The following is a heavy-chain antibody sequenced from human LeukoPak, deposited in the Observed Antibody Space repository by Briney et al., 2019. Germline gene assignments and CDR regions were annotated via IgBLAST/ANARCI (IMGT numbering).Heavy chain of an antibody. D-gene: IGHD4-23*01. CDR2: INHSGST. V-gene: IGHV4-34*01. CDR1: GGSFSGYY. Sequence: SETLSLTCAVYGGSFSGYYWSWVRQPPGKGLEWTGEINHSGSTNYNPSLKSRVTISVDTSKNQFSLKLTSVTAADTAVYYCARGHSDGNSEWFDSWGQGTLVTVSS. CDR3: ARGHSDGNSEWFDS. J-gene: IGHJ5*01.